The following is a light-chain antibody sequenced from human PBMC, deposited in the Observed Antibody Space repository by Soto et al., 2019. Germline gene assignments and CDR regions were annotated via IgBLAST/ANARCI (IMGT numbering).Light chain of an antibody. V-gene: IGKV3-20*01. J-gene: IGKJ3*01. CDR3: QQYGSSPTT. CDR1: QSVSRNN. CDR2: GAS. Sequence: EIVLTQSPGTLSLSPGERATLSCRPSQSVSRNNVAWYQQKPGQAPRLLIYGASRRATGIPDRFSGSGYGTDFTLTINRLAPEDFAVYYCQQYGSSPTTFGPGTKVDIK.